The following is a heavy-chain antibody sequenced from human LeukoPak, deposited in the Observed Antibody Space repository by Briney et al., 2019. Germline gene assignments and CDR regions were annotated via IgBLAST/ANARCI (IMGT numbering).Heavy chain of an antibody. CDR1: GGSISGYY. D-gene: IGHD6-25*01. V-gene: IGHV4-59*08. Sequence: SETLSLTCAVSGGSISGYYWTWIRQASGKGLEWIGNVFYPGITKYNHSLRTRVTISLDTSKNHFSLELNSVTAADSAMYFCARREHLKRHFDSWGQGTLVTVSS. CDR2: VFYPGIT. CDR3: ARREHLKRHFDS. J-gene: IGHJ4*02.